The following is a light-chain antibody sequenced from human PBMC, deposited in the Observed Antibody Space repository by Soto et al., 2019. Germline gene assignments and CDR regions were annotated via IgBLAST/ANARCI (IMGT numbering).Light chain of an antibody. CDR2: EVG. Sequence: QSALTQPASVSGSPGQSITISCTGTSSDVGGYIFVSWYQQHQGKAPKLIIYEVGNRPSGVSNRFSGSKSGNTASLTISGIQTEDEADYFCSSYTNTNTYVFGTGTKVTVL. CDR3: SSYTNTNTYV. V-gene: IGLV2-14*01. J-gene: IGLJ1*01. CDR1: SSDVGGYIF.